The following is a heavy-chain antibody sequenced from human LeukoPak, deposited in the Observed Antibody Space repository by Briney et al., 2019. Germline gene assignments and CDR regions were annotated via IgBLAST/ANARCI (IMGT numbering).Heavy chain of an antibody. V-gene: IGHV4-59*01. J-gene: IGHJ6*03. CDR1: GGSISSYY. D-gene: IGHD6-6*01. CDR2: IYYSGST. CDR3: ARAYSSSSAPYYYYYYMDV. Sequence: SETLSLTCTVSGGSISSYYWSWIRQPPGKGLEWIGYIYYSGSTNYNLSLKSRVTISVDTSKNQFSLKLSSVTAADTAVYYCARAYSSSSAPYYYYYYMDVWGKGTTVTVSS.